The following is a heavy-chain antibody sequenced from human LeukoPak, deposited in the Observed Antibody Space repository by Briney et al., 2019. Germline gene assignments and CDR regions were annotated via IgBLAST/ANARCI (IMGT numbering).Heavy chain of an antibody. CDR3: ARHGGYSGYDYFDY. CDR2: IYPGDSDT. D-gene: IGHD5-12*01. J-gene: IGHJ4*02. V-gene: IGHV5-51*01. Sequence: ASVKVSCKASGYTFTSYWIGWVRQMPGKGLEWMGIIYPGDSDTRYSPSFQGQVTISADKSISTAYLQWSSLKASDTAMYYCARHGGYSGYDYFDYWGQGTLVTVSS. CDR1: GYTFTSYW.